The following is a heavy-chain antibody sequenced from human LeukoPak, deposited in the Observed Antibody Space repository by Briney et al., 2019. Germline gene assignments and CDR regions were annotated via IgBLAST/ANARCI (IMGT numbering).Heavy chain of an antibody. CDR1: GGSFSGYY. D-gene: IGHD6-6*01. V-gene: IGHV4-34*01. Sequence: SETLSLTCAVYGGSFSGYYWSWIRQPPGKGLEWIGEINHSGSTNYNPSLKSRVTISVDTSKNQFSLKLSSVTAADTAVYYCARGRPYMDVRGKGTTVTVSS. CDR2: INHSGST. CDR3: ARGRPYMDV. J-gene: IGHJ6*03.